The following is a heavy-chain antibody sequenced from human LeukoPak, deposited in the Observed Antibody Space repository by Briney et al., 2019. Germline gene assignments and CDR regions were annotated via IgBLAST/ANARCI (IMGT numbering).Heavy chain of an antibody. CDR1: GYTFTSYY. CDR3: ARDGVDSTSYYYYYYYMDV. J-gene: IGHJ6*03. Sequence: GASVKVSCKASGYTFTSYYMHWVRQAPGQGLEWMGIINPSGGSTSYAQKFQGRVTMTRDMSTSTVYMELSSLRSEDTAVYYCARDGVDSTSYYYYYYYMDVWGKGTTVTVSS. D-gene: IGHD3/OR15-3a*01. V-gene: IGHV1-46*01. CDR2: INPSGGST.